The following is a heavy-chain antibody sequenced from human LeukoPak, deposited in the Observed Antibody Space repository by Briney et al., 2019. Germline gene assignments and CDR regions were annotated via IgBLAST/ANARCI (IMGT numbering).Heavy chain of an antibody. Sequence: SGGSLRLSCAVSGFSVSSYSMSWVRQDPGKGRGWVSYISRSSSYIYHADSVKDRPTISRDNSKNSLYLQMNSLRAEDTAVYYCAIAYYFGSGTPSYWGQGTLVTVSS. J-gene: IGHJ4*02. CDR3: AIAYYFGSGTPSY. V-gene: IGHV3-21*01. D-gene: IGHD3-10*01. CDR2: ISRSSSYI. CDR1: GFSVSSYS.